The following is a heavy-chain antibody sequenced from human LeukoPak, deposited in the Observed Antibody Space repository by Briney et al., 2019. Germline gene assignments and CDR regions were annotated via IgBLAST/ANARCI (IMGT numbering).Heavy chain of an antibody. CDR2: ISTSSNRI. CDR1: GFTFSSYG. V-gene: IGHV3-48*02. J-gene: IGHJ4*02. CDR3: ARVSAPGTSGWYFGC. Sequence: GESLRLSCATSGFTFSSYGMNWVRQAPGKGLEWVSYISTSSNRIDYADSVKGRFTMSRDNAKNLLYLQMNSLRDEDTAMYYCARVSAPGTSGWYFGCWGQGTLVTVSS. D-gene: IGHD6-19*01.